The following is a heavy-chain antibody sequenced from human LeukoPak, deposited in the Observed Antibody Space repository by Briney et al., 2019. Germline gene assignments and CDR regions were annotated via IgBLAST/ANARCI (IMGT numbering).Heavy chain of an antibody. CDR2: INPSGGST. CDR1: GYTFTSYY. Sequence: ASVKVSCKASGYTFTSYYMHWVRQAPGQGLEWMGIINPSGGSTSYAQKFQGRVTMTRDMSTSTVYMELSSPRSEDTAVYYCARWGIRFLEWLSPRRDWFDPWGQGTLVTVSS. D-gene: IGHD3-3*01. CDR3: ARWGIRFLEWLSPRRDWFDP. V-gene: IGHV1-46*01. J-gene: IGHJ5*02.